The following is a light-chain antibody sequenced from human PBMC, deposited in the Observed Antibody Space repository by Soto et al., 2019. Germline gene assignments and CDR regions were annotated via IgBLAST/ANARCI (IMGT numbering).Light chain of an antibody. J-gene: IGKJ1*01. CDR2: GAS. Sequence: EIVLTQSPGTLSLSPGERATLSCRASQSVSSSYLAWYQQKPGQSPRLLIFGASSRATGTPDRFSGSRSGTDFTLTISRLEPEDFAVYYCQQYDTSPRTFGQGTTVEIK. CDR3: QQYDTSPRT. CDR1: QSVSSSY. V-gene: IGKV3-20*01.